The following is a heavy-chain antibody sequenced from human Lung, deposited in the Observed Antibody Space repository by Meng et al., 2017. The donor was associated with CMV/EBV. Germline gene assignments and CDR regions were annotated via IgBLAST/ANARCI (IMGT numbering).Heavy chain of an antibody. Sequence: SVKVSXKASGYTFTSYGISWVRQAPGQGLEWMGWISAYNGNTNYAQKLQGRVTMTTDTSTSTAYMELRSLRSDDTAVYYCARDPIRVLRFLEWNYYYYGRDVWGQGTXVNGAS. D-gene: IGHD3-3*01. CDR2: ISAYNGNT. V-gene: IGHV1-18*01. J-gene: IGHJ6*02. CDR3: ARDPIRVLRFLEWNYYYYGRDV. CDR1: GYTFTSYG.